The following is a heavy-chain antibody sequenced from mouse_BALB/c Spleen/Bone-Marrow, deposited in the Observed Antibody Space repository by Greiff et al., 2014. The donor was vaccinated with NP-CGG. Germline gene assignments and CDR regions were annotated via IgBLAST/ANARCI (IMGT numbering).Heavy chain of an antibody. J-gene: IGHJ4*01. Sequence: EVKLMESGGGLVQPGGSLKLSCAASGFTFSSYGMSWVRQTPDKRLELVATINSNGGSTYYPDSVKGRFTISRDNAKNTLYLQMSSLKSEDTAMYYRARDYYGSSYAMDYWGQGTSVTVPS. V-gene: IGHV5-6-3*01. CDR2: INSNGGST. CDR3: ARDYYGSSYAMDY. D-gene: IGHD1-1*01. CDR1: GFTFSSYG.